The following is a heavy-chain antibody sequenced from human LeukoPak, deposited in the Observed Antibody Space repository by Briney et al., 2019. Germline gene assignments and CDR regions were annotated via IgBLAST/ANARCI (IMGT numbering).Heavy chain of an antibody. V-gene: IGHV1-69*13. D-gene: IGHD2-2*01. CDR3: ARAWDCSSTTCYVYFDY. CDR1: GGTFSSYA. J-gene: IGHJ4*02. Sequence: WASVKVSCKASGGTFSSYAISWVRQAPGQGLEWMGGIIPIFGTANYAQKFQGRVTITADESTSTAYMELSSLRSEDTAVYYCARAWDCSSTTCYVYFDYWGQGSLVTVSS. CDR2: IIPIFGTA.